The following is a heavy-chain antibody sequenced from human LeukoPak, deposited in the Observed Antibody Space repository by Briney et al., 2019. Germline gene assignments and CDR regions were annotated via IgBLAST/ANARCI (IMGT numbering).Heavy chain of an antibody. CDR2: IKQDGSEK. V-gene: IGHV3-7*01. CDR3: ARDDGNLLLTYYYYYGMDV. D-gene: IGHD2-2*01. J-gene: IGHJ6*02. CDR1: GFTFSSYW. Sequence: GGSLRLSCAASGFTFSSYWMSWVRQAPGKGLEGVANIKQDGSEKYYVDSVKGRFTISRDNAKNSLYLQMNSLRAEDTAVYYCARDDGNLLLTYYYYYGMDVWGQGTTVTVSS.